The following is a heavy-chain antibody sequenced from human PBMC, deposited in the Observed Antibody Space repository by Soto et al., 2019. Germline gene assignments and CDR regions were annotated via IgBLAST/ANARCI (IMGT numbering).Heavy chain of an antibody. CDR3: AKGGRQWLVTSDFNY. CDR1: GFTFSDYA. V-gene: IGHV3-30*18. J-gene: IGHJ4*02. CDR2: VSHDGRNT. Sequence: VQLVESGEGVFHPGSSLQPPCAAPGFTFSDYAIHWVRQAPGKGLEWVAVVSHDGRNTHYADSVKGRFTISRDSSKNTVSLEMTSLRAEDTAVYYCAKGGRQWLVTSDFNYWGQGALVTVSS. D-gene: IGHD6-19*01.